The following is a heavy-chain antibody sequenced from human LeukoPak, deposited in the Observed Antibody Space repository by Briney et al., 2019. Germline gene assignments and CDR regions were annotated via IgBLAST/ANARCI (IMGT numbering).Heavy chain of an antibody. V-gene: IGHV3-23*01. D-gene: IGHD3-16*01. J-gene: IGHJ4*02. Sequence: GGSLRLSCAASGFTFSSSGMHWVRQAPGKGLEWVSAISGSGGSTYYADSVKGRFTISRDNSKNTLYLQMNSLRAEDTAVYYCATHPHLYSQGDYWGQGTLVTVSS. CDR2: ISGSGGST. CDR3: ATHPHLYSQGDY. CDR1: GFTFSSSG.